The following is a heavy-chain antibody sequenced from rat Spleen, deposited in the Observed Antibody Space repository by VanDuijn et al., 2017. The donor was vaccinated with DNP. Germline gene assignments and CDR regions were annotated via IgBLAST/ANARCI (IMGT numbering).Heavy chain of an antibody. CDR1: GFTFSSFP. CDR2: ISTSGGRT. J-gene: IGHJ2*01. Sequence: EVQLVESGGGLVQPGRSLKLSCAASGFTFSSFPMAWVRQAPTKGLEWVATISTSGGRTYYRDSVKGRFTISRDNAKNTLSLQMDSLRSEETATYYCARHGEIRGSFDYWGHGVMVTVSS. CDR3: ARHGEIRGSFDY. D-gene: IGHD4-4*01. V-gene: IGHV5-46*01.